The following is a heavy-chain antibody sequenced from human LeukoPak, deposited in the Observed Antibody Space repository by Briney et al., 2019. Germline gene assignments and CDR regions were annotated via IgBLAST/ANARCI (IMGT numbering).Heavy chain of an antibody. Sequence: GGSLRLSCAASGFTFSDYNMNWARQAPGKGLEWVSYISRSSSTIYYADSVKGRFTISRDNANNSLYLQMNSLRAEDTAVYYCARVLSGGFDYWGQGTPVTVSS. J-gene: IGHJ4*02. D-gene: IGHD6-19*01. V-gene: IGHV3-48*01. CDR1: GFTFSDYN. CDR2: ISRSSSTI. CDR3: ARVLSGGFDY.